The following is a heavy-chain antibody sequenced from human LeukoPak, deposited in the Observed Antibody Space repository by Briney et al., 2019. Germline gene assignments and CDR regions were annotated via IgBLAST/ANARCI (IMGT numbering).Heavy chain of an antibody. CDR2: ITATGDTA. Sequence: GGSLRLSCVASGFTFTKCAMSWIRQAPGKGLEWVAIITATGDTAYYADSVKGRFTISRDNSKNTLYLQMNSLRAEDTAVYYCAKTIRFLEWLSDSYFDYWGQGTLVTVSS. CDR3: AKTIRFLEWLSDSYFDY. CDR1: GFTFTKCA. D-gene: IGHD3-3*01. J-gene: IGHJ4*02. V-gene: IGHV3-23*01.